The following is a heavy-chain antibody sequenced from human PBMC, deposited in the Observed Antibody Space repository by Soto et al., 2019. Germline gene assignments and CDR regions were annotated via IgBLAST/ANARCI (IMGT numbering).Heavy chain of an antibody. D-gene: IGHD1-26*01. J-gene: IGHJ3*02. CDR3: AMILGSSDAFDI. V-gene: IGHV3-48*03. CDR2: ISSSGSTI. CDR1: GFTFSSYE. Sequence: GGSLRLSCAASGFTFSSYEMNWVRQAPGKGLEWVSYISSSGSTIYYADSVKGRFTISRDNAKNSLYLQMNSLRAEDTAVYYCAMILGSSDAFDIWGQGTMVTVSS.